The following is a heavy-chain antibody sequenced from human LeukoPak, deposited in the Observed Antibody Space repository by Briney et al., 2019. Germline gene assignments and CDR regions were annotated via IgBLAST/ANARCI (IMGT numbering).Heavy chain of an antibody. Sequence: ALVKVSCKASGGTFSSYAISWVRQAPGQGLEWMGGIIPIFGTANYAQKFQGRVTITADESTSTAYMELSSLRSEDTAVYYCAKSSGWYAIWFDPWGQGTLVTVSS. D-gene: IGHD6-19*01. CDR3: AKSSGWYAIWFDP. CDR2: IIPIFGTA. J-gene: IGHJ5*02. CDR1: GGTFSSYA. V-gene: IGHV1-69*13.